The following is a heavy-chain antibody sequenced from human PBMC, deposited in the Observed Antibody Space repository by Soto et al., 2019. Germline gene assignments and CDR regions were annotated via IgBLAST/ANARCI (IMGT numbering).Heavy chain of an antibody. CDR2: IYYSGST. CDR1: AGSIGSGDGY. D-gene: IGHD2-15*01. J-gene: IGHJ4*01. V-gene: IGHV4-31*03. CDR3: AREWVVGGSFDY. Sequence: ILCLTSPVSAGSIGSGDGYRSWIRQHPGKALEYIGYIYYSGSTYYNPSRKSRVAISLDTSKSQFSLNLSSVTAADTALYACAREWVVGGSFDYWGHGTLVTVSS.